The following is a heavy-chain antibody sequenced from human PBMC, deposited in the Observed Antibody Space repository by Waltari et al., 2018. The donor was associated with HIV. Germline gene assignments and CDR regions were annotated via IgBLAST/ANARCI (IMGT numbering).Heavy chain of an antibody. CDR2: VSHSADT. Sequence: QVQLQQWGTGLLKPSGTLSLRCAIYGTSFSGYSWSWIRQTPALGLAGIGEVSHSADTNYNPSFAGRVSISADVSKNQLSLNLTSLTAADTGVYFCARGSQHHDHWGQGTPVTVSS. J-gene: IGHJ5*02. V-gene: IGHV4-34*01. CDR3: ARGSQHHDH. CDR1: GTSFSGYS.